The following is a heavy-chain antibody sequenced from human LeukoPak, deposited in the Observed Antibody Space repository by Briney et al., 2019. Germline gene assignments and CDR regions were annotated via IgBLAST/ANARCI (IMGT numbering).Heavy chain of an antibody. CDR3: ARDQSDYVWGSYRYNAFDI. J-gene: IGHJ3*02. V-gene: IGHV3-21*01. Sequence: GGSLRLSCAASGFTFDDYGMSWVRQAPGKGLEWVSSISSSSSYIYYADSVKGRFTISRDNAKNSLYLQMNSLRAEDTAVYYCARDQSDYVWGSYRYNAFDIWGQGTMVTVSS. CDR1: GFTFDDYG. CDR2: ISSSSSYI. D-gene: IGHD3-16*02.